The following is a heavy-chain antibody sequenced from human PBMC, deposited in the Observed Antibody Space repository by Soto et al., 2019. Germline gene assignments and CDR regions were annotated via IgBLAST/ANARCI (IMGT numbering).Heavy chain of an antibody. Sequence: QITLKESGPTLVKPTQTLTLTCTFSGFSLSTSGVGVGWIRQPPGKALEWLALIYWDDDKRYSPSLKSRLTTNKDPHKNQVVITITTMAPVDTATYYCAHRRAYCSGGTCYSIWFDPWGQGTLVTVSS. CDR2: IYWDDDK. D-gene: IGHD2-15*01. CDR1: GFSLSTSGVG. J-gene: IGHJ5*02. CDR3: AHRRAYCSGGTCYSIWFDP. V-gene: IGHV2-5*02.